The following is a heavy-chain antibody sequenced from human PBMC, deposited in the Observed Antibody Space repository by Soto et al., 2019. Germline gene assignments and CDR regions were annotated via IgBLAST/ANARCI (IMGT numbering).Heavy chain of an antibody. Sequence: PSETLSLTCTVSGGSISSSSYYWGWIRQPPGKGLEWIGSIYYTGSTYYNPSLKSRVTISVDTSKNQFSLKVSSVTAADTAVYYWARRVIAVAGAYFDYWGQGTLVTVSS. CDR2: IYYTGST. CDR1: GGSISSSSYY. V-gene: IGHV4-39*01. J-gene: IGHJ4*02. D-gene: IGHD6-19*01. CDR3: ARRVIAVAGAYFDY.